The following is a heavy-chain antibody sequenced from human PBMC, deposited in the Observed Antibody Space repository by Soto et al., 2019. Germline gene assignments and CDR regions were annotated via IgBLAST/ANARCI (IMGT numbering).Heavy chain of an antibody. V-gene: IGHV3-23*01. D-gene: IGHD2-15*01. CDR1: GFTFNNYA. CDR3: ANAGYCTCVSCYFYYLYS. CDR2: ISGSGATP. Sequence: EVQLLESGGGLLQPGGSLRLSCSASGFTFNNYAMAWVRQAPGEGLEWVFGISGSGATPYYADSVKGRFTISRDNSKNTRFLPMTSMSPEDTAVYFCANAGYCTCVSCYFYYLYSCGQGTLGTVCS. J-gene: IGHJ4*02.